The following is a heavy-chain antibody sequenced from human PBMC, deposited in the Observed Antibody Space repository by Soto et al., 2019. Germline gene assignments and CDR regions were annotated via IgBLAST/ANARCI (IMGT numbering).Heavy chain of an antibody. D-gene: IGHD3-10*01. Sequence: ETLSLNFNWSGFSVSHSIYYLGWIRQPPRKGLEWIGSIYYSGSTYYNPSLKSRVTISLDTSKNQFSLRLNSVTDAEAVLYYCAAGDYSGSGTYYTGWFESWGQGTLVIVSS. V-gene: IGHV4-39*01. J-gene: IGHJ5*01. CDR2: IYYSGST. CDR1: GFSVSHSIYY. CDR3: AAGDYSGSGTYYTGWFES.